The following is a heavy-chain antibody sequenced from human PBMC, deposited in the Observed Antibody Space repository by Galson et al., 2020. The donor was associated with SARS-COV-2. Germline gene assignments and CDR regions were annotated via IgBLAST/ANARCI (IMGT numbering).Heavy chain of an antibody. Sequence: SETLSLTCTVSGGSISSSSYYWGWIRQPPGKGLEWIGSIYYSGSTYYNPSLKSRVTISVDTSKNQFSLKLSSVTAADTAVYYCARDLREDYDILTGLGGINYYYYYGMDVGGQGTTVTVSS. D-gene: IGHD3-9*01. J-gene: IGHJ6*02. V-gene: IGHV4-39*07. CDR1: GGSISSSSYY. CDR2: IYYSGST. CDR3: ARDLREDYDILTGLGGINYYYYYGMDV.